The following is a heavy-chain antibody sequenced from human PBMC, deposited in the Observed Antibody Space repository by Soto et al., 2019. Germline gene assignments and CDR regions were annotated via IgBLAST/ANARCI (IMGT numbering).Heavy chain of an antibody. CDR1: GTSISNYY. D-gene: IGHD5-12*01. CDR2: FHYSGST. Sequence: PSETLSLTCTVSGTSISNYYWSWIRQPPGKGLEWIGSFHYSGSTNYNPSLNSRVTISRDNYRNTLYLQMNSLRADDTALYYSAKGAWLDFWGQGTLVTVSS. CDR3: AKGAWLDF. V-gene: IGHV4-59*12. J-gene: IGHJ4*02.